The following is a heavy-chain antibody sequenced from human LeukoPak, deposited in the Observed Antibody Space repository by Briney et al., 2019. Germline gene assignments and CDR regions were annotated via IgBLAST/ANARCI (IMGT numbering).Heavy chain of an antibody. J-gene: IGHJ5*02. CDR1: GYTFSDYY. V-gene: IGHV1-2*02. CDR3: ARGPITIFGVVIGRRYNWFDP. Sequence: ASVKVSCKASGYTFSDYYIHWVRQAPGQGLEWMGWINPNSGGTNYAQKFQGRVTMTRDTSISTAYMELSRLRSDDTAVYYCARGPITIFGVVIGRRYNWFDPWGQGTLVTVSS. CDR2: INPNSGGT. D-gene: IGHD3-3*01.